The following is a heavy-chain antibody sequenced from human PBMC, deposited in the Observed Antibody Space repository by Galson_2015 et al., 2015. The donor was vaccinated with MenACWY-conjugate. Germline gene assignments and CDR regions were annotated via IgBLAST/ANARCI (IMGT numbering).Heavy chain of an antibody. J-gene: IGHJ5*02. Sequence: SLRLSCAASGFTFDAYGIHWVRQAPGKGLEWVAAISYDGHKKYYSDSVKARFTISRDNSKNTVYLQMNGLRAEDTAVYYCAKADGDYDPLTGQLRSWLDPWGQGTLVTVSS. CDR3: AKADGDYDPLTGQLRSWLDP. CDR2: ISYDGHKK. D-gene: IGHD3-9*01. V-gene: IGHV3-33*06. CDR1: GFTFDAYG.